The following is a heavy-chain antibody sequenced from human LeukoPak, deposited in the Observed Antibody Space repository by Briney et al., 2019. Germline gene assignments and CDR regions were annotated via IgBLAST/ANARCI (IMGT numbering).Heavy chain of an antibody. CDR3: ARATVAGAIYYYYYMDF. J-gene: IGHJ6*03. D-gene: IGHD6-19*01. CDR2: INHSGST. CDR1: GGSFSGYY. V-gene: IGHV4-34*01. Sequence: SETLSLTCAVYGGSFSGYYWSWIRQPPGKGLEWIGEINHSGSTNYNPSLKSRVTISVDTSKNQFSLKLSSVTAADTAVYYCARATVAGAIYYYYYMDFWGRGTSVTVSS.